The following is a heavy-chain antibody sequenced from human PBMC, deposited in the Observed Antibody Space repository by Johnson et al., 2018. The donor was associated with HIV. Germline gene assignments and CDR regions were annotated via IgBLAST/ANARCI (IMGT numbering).Heavy chain of an antibody. CDR1: GFTFDDYS. CDR3: ARDPLLDGSTFDM. V-gene: IGHV3-74*01. CDR2: INSEGSST. J-gene: IGHJ3*02. D-gene: IGHD3/OR15-3a*01. Sequence: VQLVESGGGLVQPGRSLRLSCASSGFTFDDYSMHWARQAPGKGLEWVSHINSEGSSTTYADSVKGRFTISRDNAKNTLYLQMNSLRAEDTAVYYCARDPLLDGSTFDMWGPGTMVTVSS.